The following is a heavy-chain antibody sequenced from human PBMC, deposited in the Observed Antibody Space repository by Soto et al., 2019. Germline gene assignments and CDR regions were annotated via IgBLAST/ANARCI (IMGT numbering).Heavy chain of an antibody. V-gene: IGHV4-59*01. J-gene: IGHJ3*02. D-gene: IGHD3-3*01. CDR2: VSYRGIT. CDR1: GGSISGNY. CDR3: ARDREYSFGLTYDI. Sequence: SETLPLTCSVSGGSISGNYWSWVRQPPGKGLEWIGYVSYRGITTYNPSLKSRVTILLGTSKNQISLNLRSVTAADTAVYYCARDREYSFGLTYDIWGQGTMVTVSS.